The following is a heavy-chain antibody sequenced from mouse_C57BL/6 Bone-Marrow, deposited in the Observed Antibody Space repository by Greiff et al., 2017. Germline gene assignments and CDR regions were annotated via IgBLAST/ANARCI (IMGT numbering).Heavy chain of an antibody. D-gene: IGHD2-2*01. J-gene: IGHJ2*01. CDR3: ARLLWLRRGGY. V-gene: IGHV1-55*01. CDR1: GYTFTSYW. CDR2: ICHGRGST. Sequence: QVQLQQPGAELVQPGASVKISCKASGYTFTSYWITWVQQRPGQGLEWIGDICHGRGSTNTNEKFKSKATLTVDTSASTAYMQSSSLTSEDSAVYYGARLLWLRRGGYWGQGTTLTVSS.